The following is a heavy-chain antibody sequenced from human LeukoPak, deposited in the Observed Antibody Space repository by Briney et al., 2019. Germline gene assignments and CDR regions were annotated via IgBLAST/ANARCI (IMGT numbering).Heavy chain of an antibody. J-gene: IGHJ4*02. CDR3: AKNPMGFSEWSYFDY. Sequence: GGSLRLSCAASGFTVSSNYMSWVRQAPGKGLEWVAFIRYDGTNKYYTDSVKGRFTISRDNSKNALYLQLNSLRAEDTAVYYCAKNPMGFSEWSYFDYWGQGTLVTVSS. V-gene: IGHV3-30*02. CDR2: IRYDGTNK. D-gene: IGHD3-3*01. CDR1: GFTVSSNY.